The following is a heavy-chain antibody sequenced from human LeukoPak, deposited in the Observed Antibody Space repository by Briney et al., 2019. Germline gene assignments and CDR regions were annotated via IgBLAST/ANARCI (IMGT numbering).Heavy chain of an antibody. V-gene: IGHV3-23*01. J-gene: IGHJ4*02. CDR2: ISENGEST. D-gene: IGHD4-17*01. CDR3: ASYFHYGDYASLWY. Sequence: GGSLRLSCAASGFTFNTYAMSWVRQAPGKGLEWVSSISENGESTYYADSVKGWFTISRDNSRNTLYLQMNSLRAEDTAVYYCASYFHYGDYASLWYWGQGTLVTVSS. CDR1: GFTFNTYA.